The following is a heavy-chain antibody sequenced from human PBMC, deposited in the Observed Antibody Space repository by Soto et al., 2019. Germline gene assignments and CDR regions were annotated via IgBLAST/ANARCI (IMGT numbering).Heavy chain of an antibody. J-gene: IGHJ6*02. CDR3: ARLGYCSGGSCYYYYYGMDV. Sequence: QVQLQQWGAGLLKPSETLSLTCAVYGGSFSGYYWSWIRQPPGKGLEWIGEINHSGSTNYNPSLKSRVTISVDTSKNQFSLKLSSVTAADSAVYYWARLGYCSGGSCYYYYYGMDVWGQGTTVTVSS. CDR1: GGSFSGYY. V-gene: IGHV4-34*01. CDR2: INHSGST. D-gene: IGHD2-15*01.